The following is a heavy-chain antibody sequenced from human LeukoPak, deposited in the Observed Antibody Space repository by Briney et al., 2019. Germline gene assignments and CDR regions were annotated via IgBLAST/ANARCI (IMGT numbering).Heavy chain of an antibody. CDR1: GFTFSSYW. Sequence: GGSLRLSCAASGFTFSSYWMSWVRQAPGKGLEWVANIKQEGSEKYYVDSVKGRFTISRDNAKNSLYLQMNSLRAEDTAVYYCAREGVSAAAYTYAFDIWGQGTMVTVSS. D-gene: IGHD6-13*01. CDR2: IKQEGSEK. J-gene: IGHJ3*02. V-gene: IGHV3-7*01. CDR3: AREGVSAAAYTYAFDI.